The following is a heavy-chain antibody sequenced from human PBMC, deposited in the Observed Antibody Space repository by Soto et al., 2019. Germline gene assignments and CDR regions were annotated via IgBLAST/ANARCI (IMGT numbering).Heavy chain of an antibody. J-gene: IGHJ6*02. CDR2: IKQDGSEK. V-gene: IGHV3-7*01. Sequence: EVQLVESGGGLVQPGGSLRLSCAASGFTFSSYWMSWVRQAPGKGLEWVANIKQDGSEKYYVDSVKGRFTISRDNAKNSRYLQMNSLRAEDTAVYYCARETPYSSSWYSYYYYYGMDVWGQGTTVTVSS. CDR1: GFTFSSYW. D-gene: IGHD6-13*01. CDR3: ARETPYSSSWYSYYYYYGMDV.